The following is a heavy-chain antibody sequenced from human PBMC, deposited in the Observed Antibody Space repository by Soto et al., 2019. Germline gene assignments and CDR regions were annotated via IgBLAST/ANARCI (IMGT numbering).Heavy chain of an antibody. CDR3: TRYLEF. CDR1: VFTFSTSW. J-gene: IGHJ4*02. Sequence: GGSLILSCAASVFTFSTSWMDWVRHTPGKGLEWVANINQDGSEKNYVDSVKGRFTISRDNAKNSLFLQMSSLTAEDSGLYYCTRYLEFWGQGTLVIVSS. CDR2: INQDGSEK. V-gene: IGHV3-7*01.